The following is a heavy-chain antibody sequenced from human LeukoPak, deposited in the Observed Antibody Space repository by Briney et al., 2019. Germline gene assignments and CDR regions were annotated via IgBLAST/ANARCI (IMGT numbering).Heavy chain of an antibody. CDR2: ISSSSSYI. CDR1: GFTFSSYS. CDR3: ARDEAYSSGLVDY. D-gene: IGHD6-19*01. Sequence: GGSLRLSCAASGFTFSSYSMNWVRQAPGKGLEWVSSISSSSSYIYYADSVKGRFTISRDNAKNSLYLQMNSLRAEDTAVYYCARDEAYSSGLVDYWGQGTLVTVSS. J-gene: IGHJ4*02. V-gene: IGHV3-21*01.